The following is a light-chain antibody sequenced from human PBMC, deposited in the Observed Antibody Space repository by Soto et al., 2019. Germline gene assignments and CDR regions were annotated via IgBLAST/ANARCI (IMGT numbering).Light chain of an antibody. J-gene: IGLJ7*01. V-gene: IGLV1-40*01. CDR1: SSNIGAGYD. Sequence: QSVLTQPPSVSGAPGQRVTISCTGSSSNIGAGYDVHWYQQLPGTAPKLLIYGNNNRPSGVPDRFSGSKSGTSASLAITGLQADDEVDYYCQSYDSSLSGWVFGGGTQLTVL. CDR3: QSYDSSLSGWV. CDR2: GNN.